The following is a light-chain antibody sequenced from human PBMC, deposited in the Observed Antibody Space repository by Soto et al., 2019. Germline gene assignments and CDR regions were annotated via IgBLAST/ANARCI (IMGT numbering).Light chain of an antibody. J-gene: IGKJ3*01. V-gene: IGKV3-11*01. CDR1: QSVSSY. CDR3: QQRSNWPLT. Sequence: EIVLTQSPATLSLSPGERATLSCRASQSVSSYLAWYQQKPGQAPRLLIYDASNRATDIPARFSGSGSGTDFTLTISSLEPEDFAVYYCQQRSNWPLTFGPGTKGDIK. CDR2: DAS.